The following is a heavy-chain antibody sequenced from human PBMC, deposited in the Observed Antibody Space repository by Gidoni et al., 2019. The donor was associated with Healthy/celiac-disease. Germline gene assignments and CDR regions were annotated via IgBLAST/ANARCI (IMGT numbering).Heavy chain of an antibody. CDR3: ARGYCSSTSCYRYYMDV. CDR1: GGSFSGYY. Sequence: QVQLQQWGAGLLKPSETLSLTCAVYGGSFSGYYWSWIRQPPGKGLKWIGEINHSGSTNYNPSLKSRVTISVDTSKNQFSLKLSSVTAADTAVYYCARGYCSSTSCYRYYMDVWGKGTTVTVSS. D-gene: IGHD2-2*01. V-gene: IGHV4-34*01. J-gene: IGHJ6*03. CDR2: INHSGST.